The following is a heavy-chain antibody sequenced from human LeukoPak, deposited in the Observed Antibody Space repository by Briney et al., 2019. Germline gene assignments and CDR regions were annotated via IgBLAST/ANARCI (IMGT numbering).Heavy chain of an antibody. Sequence: PGGSLRLSCGASGFTFSSYAMSWVRQAPGKGLEWVSAISGSGGSTYYADSVKGRFTISRDNSKNTLYLQMNSLRAEDTAADYCAKGRGDFDYWGQGTLVTVSS. CDR2: ISGSGGST. J-gene: IGHJ4*02. CDR3: AKGRGDFDY. D-gene: IGHD1-26*01. CDR1: GFTFSSYA. V-gene: IGHV3-23*01.